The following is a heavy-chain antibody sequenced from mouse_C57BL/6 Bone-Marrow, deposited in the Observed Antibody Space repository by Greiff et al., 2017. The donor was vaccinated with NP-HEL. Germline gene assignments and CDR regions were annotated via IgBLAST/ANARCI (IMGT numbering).Heavy chain of an antibody. CDR1: GFNIKDYY. D-gene: IGHD4-1*01. J-gene: IGHJ1*03. CDR2: IDPEAGET. V-gene: IGHV14-2*01. CDR3: ASELGPWCFDV. Sequence: VQLQQSGAELVQPGASVKLSCTASGFNIKDYYMHWVKQRTEQGLEWIGRIDPEAGETKYAPKFQGKATITADTSSNTAYLQLSSLTSEDTAVYYCASELGPWCFDVWGTGTTVTVSS.